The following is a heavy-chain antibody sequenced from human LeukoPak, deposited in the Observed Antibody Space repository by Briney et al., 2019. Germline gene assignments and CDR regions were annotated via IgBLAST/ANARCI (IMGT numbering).Heavy chain of an antibody. V-gene: IGHV4-38-2*02. J-gene: IGHJ1*01. CDR3: ARRLLGYCSGGSCYSGYFQH. CDR2: LYHTGST. CDR1: GYSISGGYY. D-gene: IGHD2-15*01. Sequence: SETLSLTCTVSGYSISGGYYWGWIRQPPGKGLEWIGSLYHTGSTYYNPSLKSRVTISVDTSKNQFSLKLSSVTAADTAVYYCARRLLGYCSGGSCYSGYFQHWGQGTLVTVSS.